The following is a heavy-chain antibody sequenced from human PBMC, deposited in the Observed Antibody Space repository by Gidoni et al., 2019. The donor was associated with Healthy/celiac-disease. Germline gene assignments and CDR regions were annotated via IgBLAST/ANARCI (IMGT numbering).Heavy chain of an antibody. Sequence: QLQLQESGPGLVKPSETLSLACTVSGGSISSSSYYWGWIRQPPGKGLEWIGSIYYSGSTYYNPSLKSRVTISVDTSKNQFSRKLSSVTAADTAVYYCARLVRYKVDYWGQGTLVTVSS. J-gene: IGHJ4*02. CDR1: GGSISSSSYY. V-gene: IGHV4-39*01. CDR3: ARLVRYKVDY. CDR2: IYYSGST. D-gene: IGHD1-1*01.